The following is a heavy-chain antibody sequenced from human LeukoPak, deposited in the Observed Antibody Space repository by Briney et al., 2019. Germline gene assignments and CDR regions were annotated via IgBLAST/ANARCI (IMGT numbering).Heavy chain of an antibody. V-gene: IGHV3-9*01. D-gene: IGHD2-8*01. Sequence: GGSLRLSCAASGFTFDDYAMHWVRQAPGKGLEWVSGISWNSGTKGYADSVKGRFTISRDNAKNSLYLQMNSRRGEDAALYYCAVLHYYAMDVWGQGTTVTVSS. J-gene: IGHJ6*02. CDR2: ISWNSGTK. CDR3: AVLHYYAMDV. CDR1: GFTFDDYA.